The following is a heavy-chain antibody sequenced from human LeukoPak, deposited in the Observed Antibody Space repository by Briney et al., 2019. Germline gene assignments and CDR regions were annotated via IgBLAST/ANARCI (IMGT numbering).Heavy chain of an antibody. CDR1: GFTFSIHG. Sequence: QAGGTLRLTCAASGFTFSIHGMNWVRQGPGKGLEWVSGITGSGGSTYYADSVKGRFTTSRDNSKNTEYLQMMSLRAEDTAVYYCARDLSLIALPAWGQGILVTVSS. J-gene: IGHJ5*02. D-gene: IGHD3-22*01. V-gene: IGHV3-23*01. CDR3: ARDLSLIALPA. CDR2: ITGSGGST.